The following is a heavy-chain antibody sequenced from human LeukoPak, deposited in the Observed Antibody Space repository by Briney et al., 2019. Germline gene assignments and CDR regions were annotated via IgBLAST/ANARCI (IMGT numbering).Heavy chain of an antibody. CDR1: GGSISSYY. CDR3: AVGNYYGSGSYYWGVFDY. D-gene: IGHD3-10*01. Sequence: SETLSLTCTVSGGSISSYYWSWIRQPAGKGLEWIGSIYYSGSTYYNPSLKSRVTISVDTSKNQFSLKLSSVTAADTAVYYCAVGNYYGSGSYYWGVFDYWGQGTLVTVSS. V-gene: IGHV4-4*07. CDR2: IYYSGST. J-gene: IGHJ4*02.